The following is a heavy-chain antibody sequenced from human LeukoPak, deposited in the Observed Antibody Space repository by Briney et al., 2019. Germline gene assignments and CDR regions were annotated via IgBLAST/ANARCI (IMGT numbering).Heavy chain of an antibody. CDR1: GGSFSGYL. CDR2: INYNGEKT. J-gene: IGHJ4*02. CDR3: ARRSFNSSSSPYFDY. V-gene: IGHV4-34*01. D-gene: IGHD6-6*01. Sequence: PSETLSLTCTVSGGSFSGYLWSWIRQPPGKGLEWIGEINYNGEKTNYNPSLKSRVTISVDTSKNQFSLKLSSVTAADTAVYYCARRSFNSSSSPYFDYWGQGTLVTVSS.